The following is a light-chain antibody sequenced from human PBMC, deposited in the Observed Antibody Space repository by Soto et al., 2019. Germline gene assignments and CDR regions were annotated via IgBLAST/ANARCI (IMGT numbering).Light chain of an antibody. J-gene: IGKJ1*01. CDR2: KAS. V-gene: IGKV1-5*03. CDR1: QSISDS. Sequence: IQMTQSPSTLSASVGDRVTITCRAGQSISDSLAWYQHHPGKAPKLLIYKASSLQAGVPSRFSGSGSGTDVTLTISSLQSDDFATYFCQQYFRYPWTFGQGTKVEV. CDR3: QQYFRYPWT.